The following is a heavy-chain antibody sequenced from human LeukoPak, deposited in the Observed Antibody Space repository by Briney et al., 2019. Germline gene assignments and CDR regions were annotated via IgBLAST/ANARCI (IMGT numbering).Heavy chain of an antibody. Sequence: GGSLRLSCAASGFSFSSYAMSWVRQAPGKGLEWVSAVSGSGESTYYADSVKDRFTISRDNSKNTLYLQMNSLGAEDTAVYYCAKNRGNYYYFDYWCQGTLVTVSS. V-gene: IGHV3-23*01. CDR1: GFSFSSYA. CDR2: VSGSGEST. CDR3: AKNRGNYYYFDY. J-gene: IGHJ4*02. D-gene: IGHD4-11*01.